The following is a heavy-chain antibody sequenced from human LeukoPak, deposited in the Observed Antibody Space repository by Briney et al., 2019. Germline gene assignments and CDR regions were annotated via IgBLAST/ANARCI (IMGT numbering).Heavy chain of an antibody. Sequence: SETLSLTCTVSGASISSYYWNWIRQSAGKGLEWIGRVYTSGSTDYNPSLKSRVTMSVDTSKKQFSLKLNSVTAADTAVYYWARYTESNQRYFDYWGQGTLVTVSS. D-gene: IGHD1-14*01. J-gene: IGHJ4*02. CDR2: VYTSGST. CDR1: GASISSYY. CDR3: ARYTESNQRYFDY. V-gene: IGHV4-4*07.